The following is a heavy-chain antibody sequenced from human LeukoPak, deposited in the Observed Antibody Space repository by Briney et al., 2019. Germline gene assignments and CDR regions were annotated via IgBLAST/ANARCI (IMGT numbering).Heavy chain of an antibody. D-gene: IGHD6-13*01. Sequence: PSETLSPTCTISGGSISSSNYYWGWIRQPPGKGLEWIGSIYYSGSTYYNPSLKSRVTISVDTSKNQFSLKLSSVTAADTAVYYCASLSGSSWTREWFDPWGQGTLVTVSS. J-gene: IGHJ5*02. V-gene: IGHV4-39*07. CDR1: GGSISSSNYY. CDR2: IYYSGST. CDR3: ASLSGSSWTREWFDP.